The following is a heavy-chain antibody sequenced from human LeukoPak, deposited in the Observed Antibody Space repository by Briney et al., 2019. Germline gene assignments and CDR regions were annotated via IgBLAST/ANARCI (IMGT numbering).Heavy chain of an antibody. V-gene: IGHV4-59*08. CDR1: GGSIINYY. J-gene: IGHJ4*02. CDR3: ARHIAGGLAIFDY. D-gene: IGHD1-26*01. Sequence: SETLSFTCTVSGGSIINYYWSWIRQPPGKGLEWIGFIFSSGNTHYNPSLKSPMRISVDTSKNQFSLKLSSVTAADTAVYYCARHIAGGLAIFDYWGQGILVTVSS. CDR2: IFSSGNT.